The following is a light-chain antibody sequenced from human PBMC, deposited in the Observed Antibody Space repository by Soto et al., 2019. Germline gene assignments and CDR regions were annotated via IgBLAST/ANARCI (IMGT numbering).Light chain of an antibody. CDR1: SSDVGGYNY. J-gene: IGLJ1*01. CDR2: EVS. Sequence: QSVLTQPASVSGSPGQSITISCTGTSSDVGGYNYVSWYRHHPGKAPKLMIYEVSNRPSGVSYRFSGSKSGNTASLTISGLQAEDEADYYCNSYTGSGIVCGTGTKVTVL. CDR3: NSYTGSGIV. V-gene: IGLV2-14*01.